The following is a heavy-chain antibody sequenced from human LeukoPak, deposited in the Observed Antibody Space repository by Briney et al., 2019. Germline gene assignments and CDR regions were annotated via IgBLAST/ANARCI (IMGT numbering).Heavy chain of an antibody. D-gene: IGHD2/OR15-2a*01. Sequence: SETLSLTCAVYGGSFSGYYWSWIRQPPGKGLEWIGEINHSGSTNYNPSLKSRVTISVDTSKNQFSLKLSSVTAADTAVYCCARVQLIVPAYYYYYYGMDVWGQGTTVTVSS. CDR1: GGSFSGYY. CDR3: ARVQLIVPAYYYYYYGMDV. V-gene: IGHV4-34*01. CDR2: INHSGST. J-gene: IGHJ6*02.